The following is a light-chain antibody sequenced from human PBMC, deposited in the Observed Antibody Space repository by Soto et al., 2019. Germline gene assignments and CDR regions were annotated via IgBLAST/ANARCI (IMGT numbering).Light chain of an antibody. CDR2: AAS. J-gene: IGKJ4*01. CDR3: QQRSNWAPLT. CDR1: QSVSSY. Sequence: EIVLTQSPATLSLSPGDRATLSCRASQSVSSYLAWYQQKPGQAPRLLIYAASNRATGIPARFSGSGSGTDFTLTISSLEPEDFAVYYCQQRSNWAPLTFGGGTKVEIK. V-gene: IGKV3-11*01.